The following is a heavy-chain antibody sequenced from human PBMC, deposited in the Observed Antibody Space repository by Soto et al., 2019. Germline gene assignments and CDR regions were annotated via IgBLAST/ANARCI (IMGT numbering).Heavy chain of an antibody. V-gene: IGHV1-8*01. CDR3: AREAGRGMAV. CDR2: MNRKSANT. J-gene: IGHJ6*02. Sequence: QVQLVQSGAEVKKPGASVKVSCKASGYTFTSYDINGVRQATGQGLEWMGWMNRKSANTGYAKKFQGRVTMTGNTSITTVYMKLSSLRSAVMAVYYWAREAGRGMAVWGQGTTVTVSS. CDR1: GYTFTSYD.